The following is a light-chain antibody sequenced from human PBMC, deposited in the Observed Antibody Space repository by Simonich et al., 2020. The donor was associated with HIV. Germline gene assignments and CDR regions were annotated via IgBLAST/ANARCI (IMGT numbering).Light chain of an antibody. CDR1: QDISSY. J-gene: IGKJ4*01. CDR3: QQLNSYPRALT. V-gene: IGKV1-9*01. CDR2: AAS. Sequence: DIQLTQSPSFLSASVGDRVTITCRASQDISSYLAWYQQKPGEAPKPLFYAASTLQSGVPSRFSGSGSGTEFTLTISSLQPEDFATYYCQQLNSYPRALTFGGGTKVEIK.